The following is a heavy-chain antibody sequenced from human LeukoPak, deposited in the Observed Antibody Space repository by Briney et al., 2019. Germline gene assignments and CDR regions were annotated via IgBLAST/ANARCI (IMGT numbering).Heavy chain of an antibody. Sequence: SETLSLTCAVYGGSFSGYYWSWIRQPPGKGLEWIGEINHSGSTNYNPSLKSRVTISVDTSKNQFSLKLSSVTAADTAVYYCARLSDSGSRTSTNYYYYMDVWGKGTTVTISS. CDR3: ARLSDSGSRTSTNYYYYMDV. CDR2: INHSGST. D-gene: IGHD3-10*01. J-gene: IGHJ6*03. V-gene: IGHV4-34*01. CDR1: GGSFSGYY.